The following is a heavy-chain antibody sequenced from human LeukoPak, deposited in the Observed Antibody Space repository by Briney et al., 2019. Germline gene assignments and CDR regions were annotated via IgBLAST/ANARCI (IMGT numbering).Heavy chain of an antibody. J-gene: IGHJ4*02. Sequence: ASVKVSCKASSYTFISYGISWVRQAPGQGLEWMGWISAYNGDTNYVQKFLGRVTMTTDTSTSIAYMELRSLRSDDTAVYYCARDGYYDSSGPYYFDYWGQGTLVTVSS. D-gene: IGHD3-22*01. CDR1: SYTFISYG. V-gene: IGHV1-18*01. CDR3: ARDGYYDSSGPYYFDY. CDR2: ISAYNGDT.